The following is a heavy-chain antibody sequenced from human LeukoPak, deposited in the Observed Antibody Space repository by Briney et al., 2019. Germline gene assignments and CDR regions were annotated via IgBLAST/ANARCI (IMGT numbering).Heavy chain of an antibody. CDR1: GGTFSSYA. Sequence: ASVKVSCKASGGTFSSYAISWVRQAPGQGLEWMGGIIPIFGTANYAQKFQGRVTITADKSTSTAYMELSSLRSEDTAVYYCAVMVRGVITAPDYWGQGTLVTVSS. D-gene: IGHD3-10*01. CDR3: AVMVRGVITAPDY. J-gene: IGHJ4*02. CDR2: IIPIFGTA. V-gene: IGHV1-69*06.